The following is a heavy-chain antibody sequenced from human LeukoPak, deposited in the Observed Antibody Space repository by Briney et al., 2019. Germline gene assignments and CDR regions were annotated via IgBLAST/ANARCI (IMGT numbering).Heavy chain of an antibody. CDR3: ARDGDGDYVGGSDY. J-gene: IGHJ4*02. V-gene: IGHV1-18*01. CDR1: NYTFTSYG. CDR2: INAYNGDT. D-gene: IGHD4-17*01. Sequence: ASVKVSCKASNYTFTSYGISWVRQAPGQGLEWMAWINAYNGDTNYAQKLQGRVTMTTDTSTSTAYMELRSLRSDDTAVYYCARDGDGDYVGGSDYWGQGTLVTVSS.